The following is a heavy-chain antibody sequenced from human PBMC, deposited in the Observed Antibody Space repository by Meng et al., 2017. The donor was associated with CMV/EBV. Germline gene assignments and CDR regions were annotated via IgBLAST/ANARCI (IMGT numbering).Heavy chain of an antibody. CDR1: GDSIGTNSYY. CDR2: IYYRGST. CDR3: ARDSTWSGWYDS. D-gene: IGHD3-3*01. Sequence: ETLSLTCAVSGDSIGTNSYYWGWIRQPPGKGLEWIGSIYYRGSTYYNPSLKSRLTISLDASKNQFSLKLNSVTAADTAVYYCARDSTWSGWYDSWGQGTLVTVSS. V-gene: IGHV4-39*07. J-gene: IGHJ5*01.